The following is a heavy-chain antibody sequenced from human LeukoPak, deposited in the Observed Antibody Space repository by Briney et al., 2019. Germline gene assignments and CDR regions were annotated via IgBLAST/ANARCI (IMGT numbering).Heavy chain of an antibody. J-gene: IGHJ4*02. Sequence: ASVKVSCKASGYTFTSYGISWVRQAPGQGLEWMGWISAYNGNTNYAQKLQGRVTMTTDTSTSTAYMELRSLRSDDTAVYYCARTGGTTSYYYDNSGYPAHFDYWGQGTLVTVSS. CDR1: GYTFTSYG. CDR3: ARTGGTTSYYYDNSGYPAHFDY. CDR2: ISAYNGNT. D-gene: IGHD3-22*01. V-gene: IGHV1-18*01.